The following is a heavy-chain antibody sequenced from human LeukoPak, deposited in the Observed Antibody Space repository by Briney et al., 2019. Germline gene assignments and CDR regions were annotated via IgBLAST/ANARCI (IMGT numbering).Heavy chain of an antibody. CDR3: PKGIYSSGWSYFDY. CDR2: LSGSGITT. D-gene: IGHD6-19*01. J-gene: IGHJ4*01. V-gene: IGHV3-23*01. CDR1: GFPFSNSA. Sequence: GGSLRLSCAASGFPFSNSAMSWVRQAPGKGLEWVSTLSGSGITTYSADSVKGRFTISRDNSKNTLYLQMTSLRAEDTDVYYCPKGIYSSGWSYFDYWGHGTLVPVPS.